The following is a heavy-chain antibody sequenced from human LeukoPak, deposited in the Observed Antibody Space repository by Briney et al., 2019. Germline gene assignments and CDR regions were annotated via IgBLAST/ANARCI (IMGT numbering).Heavy chain of an antibody. CDR1: GGSISSYY. V-gene: IGHV4-59*01. CDR3: ARLKWGVGTYYYDY. Sequence: SETLSLTCTVSGGSISSYYWSWIRQPPGKGLEWIGYIYYSGSTNYNPSLKSRVTISVDTSKNQFSLKLSSVTAADTAVYYCARLKWGVGTYYYDYWGQGTLVTVSS. J-gene: IGHJ4*02. D-gene: IGHD2-15*01. CDR2: IYYSGST.